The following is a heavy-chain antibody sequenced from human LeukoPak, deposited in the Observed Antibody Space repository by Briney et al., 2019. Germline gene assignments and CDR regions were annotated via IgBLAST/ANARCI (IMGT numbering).Heavy chain of an antibody. CDR3: ARAPSVTTNYDC. D-gene: IGHD4-17*01. V-gene: IGHV3-53*01. J-gene: IGHJ4*02. CDR1: AFTVSTNY. CDR2: IYSGGTT. Sequence: GGSLSLSCAAYAFTVSTNYMSWVRQAPGKGLEWVSIIYSGGTTFYAESVKGRFTISRDNSNNTVYLQMDSLRAEDTAVYYCARAPSVTTNYDCWGQGTLVTVSS.